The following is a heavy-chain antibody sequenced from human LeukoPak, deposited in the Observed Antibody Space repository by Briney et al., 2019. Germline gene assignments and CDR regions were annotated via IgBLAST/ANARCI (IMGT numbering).Heavy chain of an antibody. D-gene: IGHD6-13*01. J-gene: IGHJ4*02. CDR3: ARASGPGYSNSWSEYYFDY. CDR2: ISTSSTYT. CDR1: GFTFSDYY. V-gene: IGHV3-11*05. Sequence: GGSLRLSCAASGFTFSDYYINWIRQAPGKGLEWLSYISTSSTYTNYADSVKGRFTISRDNAKNSLYLQMNSLRAEDTAVYYCARASGPGYSNSWSEYYFDYWGQGSLVTVSS.